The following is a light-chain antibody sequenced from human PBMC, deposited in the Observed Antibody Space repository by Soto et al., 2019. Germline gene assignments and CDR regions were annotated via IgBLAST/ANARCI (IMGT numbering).Light chain of an antibody. CDR1: QSVSSN. V-gene: IGKV3-15*01. CDR3: QQYDNWPIT. CDR2: GAS. Sequence: ERVMTQSPATLSVSPGERATLSCRASQSVSSNLAWYQQKPGQAPRRFIYGASTRATAIPPRFSGSGSGTEFTLTISSLQSEDFAVYYCQQYDNWPITFGQGTRLEIK. J-gene: IGKJ5*01.